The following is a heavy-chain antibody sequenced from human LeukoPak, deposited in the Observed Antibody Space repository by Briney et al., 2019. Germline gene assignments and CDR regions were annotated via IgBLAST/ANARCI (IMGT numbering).Heavy chain of an antibody. CDR2: MYAGGST. Sequence: PGGSLRLSCAASGLTVSSTHMSWVRQAPGKGLEWGSVMYAGGSTYYADSVRGRFTISRDNSKNTLFLQLNNVRAEDTAVYYCARGYTSGWLYFDFWGQGTLVTVSS. V-gene: IGHV3-53*01. J-gene: IGHJ4*02. CDR1: GLTVSSTH. CDR3: ARGYTSGWLYFDF. D-gene: IGHD6-19*01.